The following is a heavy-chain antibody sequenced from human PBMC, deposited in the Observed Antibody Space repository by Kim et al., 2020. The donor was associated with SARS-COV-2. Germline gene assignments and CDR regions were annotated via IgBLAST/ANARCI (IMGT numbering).Heavy chain of an antibody. J-gene: IGHJ4*02. Sequence: GGSLRLSCSASGFTFSSYSMHWVRQAPGKGLEYVSPISSNGGSTYYADSVKCRFTISRDNSKNTLYLQMSSLRAEDTAMYYCVNGRVPDALTRWGQGTLVTVSS. CDR3: VNGRVPDALTR. V-gene: IGHV3-64D*06. CDR1: GFTFSSYS. D-gene: IGHD2-2*01. CDR2: ISSNGGST.